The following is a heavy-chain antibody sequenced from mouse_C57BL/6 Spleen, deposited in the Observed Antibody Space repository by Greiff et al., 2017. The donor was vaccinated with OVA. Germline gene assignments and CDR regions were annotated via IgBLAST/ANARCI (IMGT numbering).Heavy chain of an antibody. CDR1: GYTFTSYW. Sequence: VQLQQSGAELVMPGASVKLSCKASGYTFTSYWMHWVKQRPGQGLEWIGEIDPSDSYPNYNQKFKGKSTLTVDKSSSTAYMQLSSLTSEDSAVYDCASSLTTVVATDAMDYWGQGTSVTVSS. CDR2: IDPSDSYP. J-gene: IGHJ4*01. CDR3: ASSLTTVVATDAMDY. V-gene: IGHV1-69*01. D-gene: IGHD1-1*01.